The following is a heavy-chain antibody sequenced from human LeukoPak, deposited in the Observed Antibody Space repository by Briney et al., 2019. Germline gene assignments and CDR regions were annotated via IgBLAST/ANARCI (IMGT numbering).Heavy chain of an antibody. CDR3: AKVLQMVREVTPFDY. J-gene: IGHJ4*02. CDR1: GFTFSSYS. CDR2: ISSSSSYI. D-gene: IGHD3-10*01. V-gene: IGHV3-21*01. Sequence: GGSLRLSCAASGFTFSSYSMNWVRQAPGKGLEWVSSISSSSSYIYYADSVKGRFTISRDNAKNSLYLQMNGLRAEDTAVYYCAKVLQMVREVTPFDYWGQGTLVTVSS.